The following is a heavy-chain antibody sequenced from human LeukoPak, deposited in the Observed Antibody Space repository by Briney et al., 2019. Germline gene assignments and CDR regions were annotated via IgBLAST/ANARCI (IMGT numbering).Heavy chain of an antibody. CDR3: ARAGRSSWYMVAPDY. CDR1: GFTFSDYY. D-gene: IGHD6-13*01. CDR2: ISSSGSTI. J-gene: IGHJ4*02. V-gene: IGHV3-11*01. Sequence: GGSLRLSCAASGFTFSDYYMSWIRQAPGKGLEWVSYISSSGSTIYYADSVKGRFTISRDNAKNSLYLQMNSLRAEDTAVYYCARAGRSSWYMVAPDYWGQGTLVTVSS.